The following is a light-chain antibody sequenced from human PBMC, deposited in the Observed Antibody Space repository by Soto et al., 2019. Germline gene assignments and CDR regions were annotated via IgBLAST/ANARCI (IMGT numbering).Light chain of an antibody. J-gene: IGLJ2*01. CDR1: SSDVGGYNF. Sequence: QSALTQPASVSRSPGQSITMSCTGTSSDVGGYNFVSWYQQLPGKAPKLMIYDVSDRPSGVSNRFSGSKSGNTASLTISGLQAEDEADYYCSSYTSSSTVVFGGGTKLTVL. CDR3: SSYTSSSTVV. CDR2: DVS. V-gene: IGLV2-14*01.